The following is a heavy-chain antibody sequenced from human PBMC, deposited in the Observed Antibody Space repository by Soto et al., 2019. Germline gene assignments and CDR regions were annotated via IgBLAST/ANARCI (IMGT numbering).Heavy chain of an antibody. J-gene: IGHJ4*01. D-gene: IGHD3-10*01. V-gene: IGHV3-23*01. CDR3: AKGRGGSGSLTPRVDF. CDR1: GFTFNNYA. Sequence: EVQLLESGGGLVQPGGSVRLSCAASGFTFNNYAMTWVRQAPGKGLEWVSAISGGGDTTSYADSVKGRFTVSRDGSKNTLYLQMSSLRAEDTALYYCAKGRGGSGSLTPRVDFWGHGTLVTVSS. CDR2: ISGGGDTT.